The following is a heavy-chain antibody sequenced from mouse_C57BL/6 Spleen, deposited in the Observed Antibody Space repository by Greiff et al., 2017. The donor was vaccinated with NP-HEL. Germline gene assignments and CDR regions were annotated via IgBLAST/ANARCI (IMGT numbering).Heavy chain of an antibody. CDR1: GFTFTDYY. J-gene: IGHJ2*01. Sequence: DVKLVESGGGLVQPGGSLSLSCAASGFTFTDYYMSWVRQPPGKALEWLGFIRNKANGYTTEYSASVKGRFTISRDNSQSILYLQMNALRAEDSATYYCARSSTGTDFDYWGQGTTLTVSS. D-gene: IGHD4-1*02. CDR3: ARSSTGTDFDY. V-gene: IGHV7-3*01. CDR2: IRNKANGYTT.